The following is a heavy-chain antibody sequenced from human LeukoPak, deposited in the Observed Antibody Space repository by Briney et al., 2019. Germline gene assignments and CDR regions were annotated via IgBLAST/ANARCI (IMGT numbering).Heavy chain of an antibody. CDR1: GGSISSYY. Sequence: SETLSLTCTVSGGSISSYYWSWIRQPPGKGLEWIGYIYYSGSTNYNPSLKSRVTISVDTSKNQFSLKLSSVTAADTAVYYCASGRLLYYFDYWGQGTLVTVSS. D-gene: IGHD2-2*01. J-gene: IGHJ4*02. CDR3: ASGRLLYYFDY. V-gene: IGHV4-59*01. CDR2: IYYSGST.